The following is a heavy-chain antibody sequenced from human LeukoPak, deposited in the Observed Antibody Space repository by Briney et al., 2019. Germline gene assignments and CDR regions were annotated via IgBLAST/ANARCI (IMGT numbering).Heavy chain of an antibody. Sequence: SETPSLTCTVSGGSITSSSYYWGWIRQPPGKGPEWIGSIYYSGSTYYNPSLKSRVTISVDTSKNQFSLKLSSVTAADTAVHYCARGHCFGGDCYFDYWGPGTLVTVSS. V-gene: IGHV4-39*01. J-gene: IGHJ4*02. D-gene: IGHD2-21*02. CDR3: ARGHCFGGDCYFDY. CDR1: GGSITSSSYY. CDR2: IYYSGST.